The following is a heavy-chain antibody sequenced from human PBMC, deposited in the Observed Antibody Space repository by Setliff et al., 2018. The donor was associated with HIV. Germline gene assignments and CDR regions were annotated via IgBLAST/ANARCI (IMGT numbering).Heavy chain of an antibody. CDR1: GGSFSGHY. CDR3: ARGRNFWSDYYHYYDMDV. V-gene: IGHV4-34*01. D-gene: IGHD3-3*01. J-gene: IGHJ6*03. Sequence: SETLSLTCAVYGGSFSGHYWTWIRQPPGRGLEWIGYINHSGSTNYNPSLKSRVTISADTSKNQFSLKLSSVTAADTAVYYCARGRNFWSDYYHYYDMDVWGKGTMVT. CDR2: INHSGST.